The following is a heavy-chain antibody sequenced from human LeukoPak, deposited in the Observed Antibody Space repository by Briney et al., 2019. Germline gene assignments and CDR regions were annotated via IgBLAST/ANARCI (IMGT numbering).Heavy chain of an antibody. Sequence: GGSLRLSCAASGFTVSSNYMSWVRQAPGKGLEWVSVIYSGGSTYYADSVKGRFTTSRDNSKNTLYLQMNSLRAEDTAVYYCARVGGYSYGYVLDYWGQGTLVTVSS. V-gene: IGHV3-53*01. CDR1: GFTVSSNY. J-gene: IGHJ4*02. D-gene: IGHD5-18*01. CDR3: ARVGGYSYGYVLDY. CDR2: IYSGGST.